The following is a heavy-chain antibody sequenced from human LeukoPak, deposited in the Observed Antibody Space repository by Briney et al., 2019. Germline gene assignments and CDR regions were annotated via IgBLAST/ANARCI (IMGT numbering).Heavy chain of an antibody. CDR3: ARDGYYYDSSGYRFDA. CDR2: MHTSGST. D-gene: IGHD3-22*01. Sequence: AETLSLTCTVSGVPISSYYWSRIGQPAGKGLEWIGRMHTSGSTNYNPSLKSRVTMSVDTSKNKFSLKLTSVTAADTAVYYCARDGYYYDSSGYRFDAWGQGTLVTVSS. J-gene: IGHJ5*02. CDR1: GVPISSYY. V-gene: IGHV4-4*07.